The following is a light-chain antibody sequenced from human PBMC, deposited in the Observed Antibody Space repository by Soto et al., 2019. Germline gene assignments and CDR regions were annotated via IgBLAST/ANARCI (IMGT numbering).Light chain of an antibody. V-gene: IGLV2-14*01. Sequence: QSALTQPASVSGSPGQSITISCTGTSSDDGGYNYVSWYQQHPGKAPKLMIYDVSNRPSGVSNRFSGSKSGNTASLTISGLQAEDEADYYCSSYTSSSTLVVFGGGTMLTVL. CDR3: SSYTSSSTLVV. CDR1: SSDDGGYNY. J-gene: IGLJ2*01. CDR2: DVS.